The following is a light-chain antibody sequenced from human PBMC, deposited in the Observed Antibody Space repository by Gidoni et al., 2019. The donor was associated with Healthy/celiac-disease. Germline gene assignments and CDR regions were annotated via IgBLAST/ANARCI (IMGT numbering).Light chain of an antibody. Sequence: EIVMTQSPATLSVSPGERATLSCRASQSVSSNLAWYQQKPGQAPRLLIYGASTRATGIPARFSGSGSGTDFTLTISSLQSADFAVYYCQQFNIWYTFGQXTKLEI. CDR3: QQFNIWYT. CDR1: QSVSSN. V-gene: IGKV3D-15*01. CDR2: GAS. J-gene: IGKJ2*01.